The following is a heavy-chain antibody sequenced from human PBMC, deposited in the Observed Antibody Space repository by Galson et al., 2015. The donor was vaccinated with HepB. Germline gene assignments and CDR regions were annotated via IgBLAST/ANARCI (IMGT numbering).Heavy chain of an antibody. CDR1: GFTFSSYW. V-gene: IGHV3-7*03. CDR2: IKQDGSEK. J-gene: IGHJ4*02. CDR3: ARVDRDSSSRARDY. Sequence: SLRLSCAASGFTFSSYWMSWVRQAPGKGLEWVANIKQDGSEKYYVDSVKGRFTISRDNAKNSLYLQMNSLRAEDTAVYYCARVDRDSSSRARDYWGQGTLVTVSS. D-gene: IGHD6-6*01.